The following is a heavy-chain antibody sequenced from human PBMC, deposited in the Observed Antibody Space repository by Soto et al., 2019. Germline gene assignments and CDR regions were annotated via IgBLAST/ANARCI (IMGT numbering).Heavy chain of an antibody. CDR1: GFTVSSNY. D-gene: IGHD3-3*01. V-gene: IGHV3-66*01. CDR2: IYSGGST. J-gene: IGHJ4*02. Sequence: GGSLRLSCAASGFTVSSNYMSWVRQAPGKGLEWVSVIYSGGSTYYADSVKGRFTISRDNSKNTLYLQMNSLRAEDTAVYYCARDTPGDFWSGYSRYWGQGTLVTVSS. CDR3: ARDTPGDFWSGYSRY.